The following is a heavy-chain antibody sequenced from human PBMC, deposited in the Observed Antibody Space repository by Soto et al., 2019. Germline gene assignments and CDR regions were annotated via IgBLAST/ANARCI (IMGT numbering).Heavy chain of an antibody. Sequence: SVKVSCKAAGGTFSSYAISWVRQAPGQGLEWMGGIIPIFGTANYAQKFQGRVTITADESTSTAYMELSSLRAEDTAVYYCARVYDFWIGYHEGYFDYWCQRTLVTVCS. CDR3: ARVYDFWIGYHEGYFDY. CDR2: IIPIFGTA. J-gene: IGHJ4*02. D-gene: IGHD3-3*01. CDR1: GGTFSSYA. V-gene: IGHV1-69*13.